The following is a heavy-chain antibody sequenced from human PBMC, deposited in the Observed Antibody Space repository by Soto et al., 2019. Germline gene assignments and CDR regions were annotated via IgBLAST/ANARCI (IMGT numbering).Heavy chain of an antibody. CDR2: TSGGGGSA. V-gene: IGHV3-23*01. Sequence: EVQVLESGGGLRQPGGSLRLSCAASGFTFSNCAMSWVRQAPGKGLEWISTTSGGGGSAYYADSVKGRFTISRDNPKNTLYLQMNSLRVDDTAVYYCAKEGAAGMYFFDYWGQGTLVTVSS. CDR3: AKEGAAGMYFFDY. D-gene: IGHD3-10*01. J-gene: IGHJ4*02. CDR1: GFTFSNCA.